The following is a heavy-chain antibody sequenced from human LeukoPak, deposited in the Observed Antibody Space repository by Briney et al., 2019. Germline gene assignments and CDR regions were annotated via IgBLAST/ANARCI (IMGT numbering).Heavy chain of an antibody. V-gene: IGHV3-23*01. Sequence: RAGGSLRLSCAASGFTVSSNYMSWVRQAPGKGLEWVSSIGGSGSDTYYADSVKGRFTISRDNSKNTLYLQMSSLRVEDTAVYYCARGGGWGDAVDIWGQGTVVTVSS. J-gene: IGHJ3*02. CDR2: IGGSGSDT. CDR1: GFTVSSNY. D-gene: IGHD3-16*01. CDR3: ARGGGWGDAVDI.